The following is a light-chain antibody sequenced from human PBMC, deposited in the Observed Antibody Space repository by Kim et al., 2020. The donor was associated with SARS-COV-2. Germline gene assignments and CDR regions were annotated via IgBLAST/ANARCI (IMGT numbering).Light chain of an antibody. V-gene: IGKV1-39*01. CDR2: AAS. J-gene: IGKJ2*01. CDR1: QSISSY. CDR3: QQSYSSPRT. Sequence: DIQMTQSPSSLSASVGDRVTITCRAGQSISSYLNWYQQKPGKAPKLLIYAASRLQSGVPPRFSGSGSGTDFTLTVSSLQPEDFATYYCQQSYSSPRTFGQGTKLEI.